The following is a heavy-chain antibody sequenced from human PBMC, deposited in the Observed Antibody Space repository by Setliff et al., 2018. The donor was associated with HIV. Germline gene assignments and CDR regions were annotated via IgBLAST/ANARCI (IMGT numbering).Heavy chain of an antibody. CDR3: ARARSSGSPDY. D-gene: IGHD3-22*01. CDR2: IYYSGST. CDR1: GDSVSSRSYY. J-gene: IGHJ4*02. Sequence: PSETLSLTCTVSGDSVSSRSYYWSWIRQPPGKGLEWIGYIYYSGSTYYNPSLKSRVTISVDTSKNRFSLKLSSVTAADTAVYYCARARSSGSPDYWGQGTLVTVSS. V-gene: IGHV4-61*01.